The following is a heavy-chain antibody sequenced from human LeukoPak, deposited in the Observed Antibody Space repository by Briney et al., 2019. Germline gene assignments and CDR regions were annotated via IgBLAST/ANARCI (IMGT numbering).Heavy chain of an antibody. CDR1: GGSISSYC. V-gene: IGHV4-59*12. J-gene: IGHJ4*02. CDR3: ARRARNTAFDY. CDR2: IFHSGTT. D-gene: IGHD1-14*01. Sequence: SETLSLTCTVSGGSISSYCWSWIRQPPGKGLEWIGEIFHSGTTRYKASLESRVTMLLDKSKNQFSLRLNSVTAADTAVYHCARRARNTAFDYWGQGTLVTVSS.